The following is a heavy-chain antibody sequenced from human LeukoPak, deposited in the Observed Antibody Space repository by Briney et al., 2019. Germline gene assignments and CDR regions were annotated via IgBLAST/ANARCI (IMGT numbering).Heavy chain of an antibody. J-gene: IGHJ6*03. CDR2: IIPISDTA. Sequence: SVKVSCKASGGTFSSYSMSWVRQAPGQGLEWMGGIIPISDTANYAQKFQGRVTITADKSTSTAYMELSSLRSEGTAVYYCASPTTGYYDSSGYPPPYYYMDVWGKGTTVTVSS. CDR1: GGTFSSYS. V-gene: IGHV1-69*06. D-gene: IGHD3-22*01. CDR3: ASPTTGYYDSSGYPPPYYYMDV.